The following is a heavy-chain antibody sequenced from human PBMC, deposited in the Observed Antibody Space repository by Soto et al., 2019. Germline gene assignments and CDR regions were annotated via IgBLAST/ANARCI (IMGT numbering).Heavy chain of an antibody. V-gene: IGHV1-3*01. Sequence: GASVKVSCKASGYTFTSYAMHWVRQAPGQRLEWMGWINAGNGNTKYSQKFQGRVTITRDTSASTAYMELSSLRSEDTAVYYCARKAHYDILTGYYNDEYFQHWGQGTLVTVS. D-gene: IGHD3-9*01. CDR1: GYTFTSYA. CDR3: ARKAHYDILTGYYNDEYFQH. J-gene: IGHJ1*01. CDR2: INAGNGNT.